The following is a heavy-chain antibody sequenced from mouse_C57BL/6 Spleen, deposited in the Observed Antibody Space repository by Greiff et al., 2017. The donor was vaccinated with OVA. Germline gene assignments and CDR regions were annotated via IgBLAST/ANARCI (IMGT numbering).Heavy chain of an antibody. Sequence: VQLVESGPGLVQPSQSLSITCTVSGFSLTSYGVHWVRQSPGKGLEWLGVIWSGGNTDYNAAFISRLSISKDNSKRQVFFKMHSRQADDTAIYYCASLLVLRPYWYFDVWGTGTTVTVSS. CDR3: ASLLVLRPYWYFDV. J-gene: IGHJ1*03. CDR2: IWSGGNT. V-gene: IGHV2-2*01. D-gene: IGHD1-1*01. CDR1: GFSLTSYG.